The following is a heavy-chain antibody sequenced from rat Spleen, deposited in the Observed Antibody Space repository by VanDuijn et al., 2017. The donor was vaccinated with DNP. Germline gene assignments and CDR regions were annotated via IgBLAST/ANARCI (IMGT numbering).Heavy chain of an antibody. J-gene: IGHJ4*01. V-gene: IGHV2-15*01. CDR3: ARSGNYGNYYTMDA. CDR2: IWSGGST. D-gene: IGHD1-11*01. CDR1: GFSLTSYH. Sequence: QVQLKESGPGLVQPSQTLSLTCTVSGFSLTSYHVHWVRQPPGKGLEWLGAIWSGGSTDYNSALKSRLSINRDTSKSQVLLKMNSLQTEDTAMYFCARSGNYGNYYTMDAWGQGTSVTVSS.